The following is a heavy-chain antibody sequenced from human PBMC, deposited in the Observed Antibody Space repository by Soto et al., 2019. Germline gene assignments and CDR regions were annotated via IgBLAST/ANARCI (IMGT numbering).Heavy chain of an antibody. Sequence: ASVKVSCKASGYTFTVYYMHGVLQAPLQGLDWMGWINPNSGGTNYAQKFQGRVTMTRDTSISTAYMELSRLRSDDTAVYYCARATNLRLEFDPWGQGTLVTVSS. V-gene: IGHV1-2*02. J-gene: IGHJ5*02. D-gene: IGHD1-1*01. CDR3: ARATNLRLEFDP. CDR1: GYTFTVYY. CDR2: INPNSGGT.